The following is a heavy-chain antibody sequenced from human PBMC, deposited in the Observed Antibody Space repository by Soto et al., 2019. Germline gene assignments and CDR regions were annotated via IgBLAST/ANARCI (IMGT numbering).Heavy chain of an antibody. CDR1: GGTLSSYA. D-gene: IGHD3-10*01. CDR3: ASGGLTLTSTLPNELLWFDP. CDR2: NIPIFGTA. Sequence: SVKVSCKASGGTLSSYAISWVRQPAGQGLEWMGGNIPIFGTANYAQKLQGRVTITADESTSTAYMELSSLRSEDTAVYYCASGGLTLTSTLPNELLWFDPWGQGTLVTVSS. J-gene: IGHJ5*02. V-gene: IGHV1-69*13.